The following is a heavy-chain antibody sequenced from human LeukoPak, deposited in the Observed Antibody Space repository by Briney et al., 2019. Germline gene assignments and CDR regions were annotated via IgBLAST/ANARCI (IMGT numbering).Heavy chain of an antibody. CDR2: IYYSGST. Sequence: SQTLSLTCTVSGGSISSGGYYWSWIRQHPGKGLEWIGYIYYSGSTYYNPSLKSRVTISVDTSKNQFSLKLSSVTAADTAVYYCAKRRSLSPAAAINYWGQGTLVTVSS. D-gene: IGHD2-2*01. CDR3: AKRRSLSPAAAINY. V-gene: IGHV4-31*03. CDR1: GGSISSGGYY. J-gene: IGHJ4*02.